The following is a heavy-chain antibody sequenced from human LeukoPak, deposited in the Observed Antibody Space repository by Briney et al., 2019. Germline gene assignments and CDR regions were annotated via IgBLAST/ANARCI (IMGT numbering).Heavy chain of an antibody. J-gene: IGHJ5*02. CDR2: IVSSGSGT. D-gene: IGHD5-18*01. Sequence: QPGGSLRLSCAASGFTFSSYAMSWVRQAPGKGLEWVSGIVSSGSGTYSAVSVRGRFTISRDNSKNTLYLQMNSLRGEDTAVYYCAKTQDSYGYRSGPNWFDPWGQGTLVTVSS. CDR3: AKTQDSYGYRSGPNWFDP. V-gene: IGHV3-23*01. CDR1: GFTFSSYA.